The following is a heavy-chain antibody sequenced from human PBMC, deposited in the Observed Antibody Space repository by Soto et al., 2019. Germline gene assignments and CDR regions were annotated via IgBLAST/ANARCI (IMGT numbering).Heavy chain of an antibody. V-gene: IGHV4-30-4*01. CDR2: IYYSGST. CDR1: GGSISSGDYY. CDR3: ARDPPVVIGHPDRLAV. Sequence: SETLSLTCTVSGGSISSGDYYWSWIRQPPGKGLEWIGYIYYSGSTYYNPSLKSRVTISVDTSKNQFSLKLSSVTAADTAVYYCARDPPVVIGHPDRLAVWGQGTTVTVSS. J-gene: IGHJ6*02. D-gene: IGHD3-22*01.